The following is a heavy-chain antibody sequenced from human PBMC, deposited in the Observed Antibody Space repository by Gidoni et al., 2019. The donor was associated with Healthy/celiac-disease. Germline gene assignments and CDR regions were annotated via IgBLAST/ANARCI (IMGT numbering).Heavy chain of an antibody. V-gene: IGHV4-34*01. D-gene: IGHD2-15*01. CDR3: ARSGLVVTFKYYFDY. CDR1: GGSFSGYY. Sequence: QVQLQQWCAGLFNPSETLALTFAVYGGSFSGYYWSWIRQPPGKGLEWIGEINHSGSTNYNPSLKSRVTISVDTSKNQFSLKLSSVTAADTAVYYCARSGLVVTFKYYFDYWGQGTLVTVSS. J-gene: IGHJ4*02. CDR2: INHSGST.